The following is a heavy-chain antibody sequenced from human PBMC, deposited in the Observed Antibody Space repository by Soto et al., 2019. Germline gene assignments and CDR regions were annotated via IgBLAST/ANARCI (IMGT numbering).Heavy chain of an antibody. CDR3: VIDKFRAISFGDAFDV. CDR2: IYSGTP. D-gene: IGHD3-16*01. J-gene: IGHJ3*01. Sequence: CLGQAPGKGLEWIGYIYSGTPYYNPSLKSRVTISVGTSKNQFSLTLAAVTAADTAEYYFVIDKFRAISFGDAFDVCGPGRMV. V-gene: IGHV4-31*02.